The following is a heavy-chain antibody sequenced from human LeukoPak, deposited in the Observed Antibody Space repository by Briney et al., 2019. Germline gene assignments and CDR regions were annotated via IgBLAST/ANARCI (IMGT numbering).Heavy chain of an antibody. V-gene: IGHV4-39*01. CDR1: GDSVSSTGYY. CDR3: ANAGARYSHSSGLYAFDV. D-gene: IGHD3-22*01. J-gene: IGHJ3*01. Sequence: SETLSLTCTVSGDSVSSTGYYWGWSRQPPGKGLEWIGTFYYSGSTYYNPSLKSRVTMSEDTSRNQFSLRLSSVNAADTAVYYCANAGARYSHSSGLYAFDVWGQGTMVTVSS. CDR2: FYYSGST.